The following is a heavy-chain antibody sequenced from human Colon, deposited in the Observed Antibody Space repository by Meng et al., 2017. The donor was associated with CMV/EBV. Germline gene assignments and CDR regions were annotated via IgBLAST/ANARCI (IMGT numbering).Heavy chain of an antibody. V-gene: IGHV3-7*03. D-gene: IGHD1-26*01. Sequence: GGSLRLSCAASGFTFSSYWMTWVRQAPGKGLEWVVNIKQDGSETHYVDSVKGRFTVSRDNARNSLYLEMNFLRAEDTAFYYCARAGHSGSYLPGLFDYWGQGALVTVSS. CDR2: IKQDGSET. CDR3: ARAGHSGSYLPGLFDY. J-gene: IGHJ4*02. CDR1: GFTFSSYW.